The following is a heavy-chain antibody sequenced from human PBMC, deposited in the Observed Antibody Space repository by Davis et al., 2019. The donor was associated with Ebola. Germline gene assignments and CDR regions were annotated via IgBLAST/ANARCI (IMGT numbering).Heavy chain of an antibody. V-gene: IGHV1-8*02. J-gene: IGHJ4*02. CDR1: RGSLSSHT. Sequence: AASVKVSCKASRGSLSSHTINRVRQATGQGLEWMGWMNPNSGNTGYAQNFQGRVTMTRNTSITTAYMELSSLRSEDTAVYYCARDPLLYCSGGSCPALASYWGQGTLVTVSS. CDR3: ARDPLLYCSGGSCPALASY. D-gene: IGHD2-15*01. CDR2: MNPNSGNT.